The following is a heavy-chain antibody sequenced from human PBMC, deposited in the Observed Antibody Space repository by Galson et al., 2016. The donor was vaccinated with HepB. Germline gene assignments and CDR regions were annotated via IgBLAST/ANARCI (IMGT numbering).Heavy chain of an antibody. CDR1: GASISNSDHY. Sequence: TLSLTCTVSGASISNSDHYWSWIRRPPGKGLEWIGYIYYSGTTYYNPSLKSRLSISVGTSKNQFSLKLTSVTAADTAVYYCARESDVTNFDLWGQGTMVTVSS. CDR3: ARESDVTNFDL. V-gene: IGHV4-30-4*01. D-gene: IGHD3-3*01. CDR2: IYYSGTT. J-gene: IGHJ3*01.